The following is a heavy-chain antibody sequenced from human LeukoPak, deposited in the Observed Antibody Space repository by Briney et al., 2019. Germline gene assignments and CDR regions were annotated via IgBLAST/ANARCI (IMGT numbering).Heavy chain of an antibody. D-gene: IGHD3-22*01. CDR1: GGSISSGDYY. CDR2: IYYSGST. Sequence: PSETLSLTCTVSGGSISSGDYYWSWIRQPPGKGLEWIGYIYYSGSTYYNPSLKSRVTISVDTSKNQFSLKLSSVTAADTAVYYCARDSEYYDSSGYPNFDLWGRGALVTVSS. V-gene: IGHV4-30-4*08. CDR3: ARDSEYYDSSGYPNFDL. J-gene: IGHJ2*01.